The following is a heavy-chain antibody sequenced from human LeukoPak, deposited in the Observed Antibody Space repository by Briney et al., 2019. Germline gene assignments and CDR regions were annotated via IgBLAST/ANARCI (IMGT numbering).Heavy chain of an antibody. CDR1: GYTFTGYY. Sequence: ASVKVSCKASGYTFTGYYMHWVRQAPGQGLEWMGWMNPNSGNTGYAQKFQGRVTITRNTSISTAYMELSSLRSEDTAVYYCAREGPFEYSSSHHFDYWGQGTLVTVSS. V-gene: IGHV1-8*03. CDR2: MNPNSGNT. D-gene: IGHD6-6*01. J-gene: IGHJ4*02. CDR3: AREGPFEYSSSHHFDY.